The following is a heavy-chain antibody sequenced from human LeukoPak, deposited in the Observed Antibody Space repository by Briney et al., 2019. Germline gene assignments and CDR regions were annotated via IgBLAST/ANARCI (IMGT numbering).Heavy chain of an antibody. J-gene: IGHJ4*02. CDR2: IKQDGSEK. V-gene: IGHV3-7*01. D-gene: IGHD6-13*01. CDR3: ASLGKDSSTWYVWQYYFDY. Sequence: GGSLRLSCAASGFTFSSYWMSWVRQAPGKGLEWVANIKQDGSEKYYVDSVKGRFTISRDNAKNSLYLQMNSLRAEDTAVYYCASLGKDSSTWYVWQYYFDYWGQGTLVTVSS. CDR1: GFTFSSYW.